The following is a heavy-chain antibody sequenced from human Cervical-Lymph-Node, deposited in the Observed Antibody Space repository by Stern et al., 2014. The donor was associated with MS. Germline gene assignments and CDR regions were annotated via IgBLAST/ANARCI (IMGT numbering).Heavy chain of an antibody. J-gene: IGHJ4*02. CDR3: AKGDSSGWYNTFDY. CDR1: GFTFSSYA. V-gene: IGHV3-23*04. D-gene: IGHD6-19*01. Sequence: EVQLVEPGGGLVQPGGSLRLSCAASGFTFSSYAMNWVRQAPGKGLEWVSMIINNGGSTSYADSVKGRFTISSDKSRNTVYLQMNSLRVEDTAIYYCAKGDSSGWYNTFDYWGQGTLVTVSS. CDR2: IINNGGST.